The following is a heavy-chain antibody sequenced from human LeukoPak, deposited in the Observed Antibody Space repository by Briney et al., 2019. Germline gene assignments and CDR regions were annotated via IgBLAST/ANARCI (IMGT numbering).Heavy chain of an antibody. CDR3: ARGIVVVSDLSTDYFDY. Sequence: ASVKVSCKVSGYTLTELSMHWVRQAPGKGLEWMGGFDPEDGETIYAQKFQGRVTMTEDTSTDTAYMELSSLRSDDTAVYYCARGIVVVSDLSTDYFDYWGQGTLVTVSS. D-gene: IGHD2-15*01. CDR2: FDPEDGET. CDR1: GYTLTELS. V-gene: IGHV1-24*01. J-gene: IGHJ4*02.